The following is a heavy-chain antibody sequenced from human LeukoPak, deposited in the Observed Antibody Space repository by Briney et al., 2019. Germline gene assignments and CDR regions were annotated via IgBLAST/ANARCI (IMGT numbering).Heavy chain of an antibody. CDR2: IYYSGST. V-gene: IGHV4-59*01. J-gene: IGHJ2*01. CDR1: GGSISNYY. Sequence: SETLSLTCTVSGGSISNYYWSWIRQPPGKGLEWIGYIYYSGSTNYNPSLKSRVTISVDTSKNQFSLKLSSVTAADTAVYYCAREHVLLWFGESLNWYFDLWGRGTLVTVSS. CDR3: AREHVLLWFGESLNWYFDL. D-gene: IGHD3-10*01.